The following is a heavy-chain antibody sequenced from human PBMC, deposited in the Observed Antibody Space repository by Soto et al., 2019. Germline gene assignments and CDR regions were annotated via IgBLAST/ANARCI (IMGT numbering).Heavy chain of an antibody. CDR3: ARQEQWLVLQWFDP. CDR2: IFYSGNT. Sequence: QLQLQESGPGLVKPSETLSLTCTVSCASISSSRYYWGWIRQPPGKGLEWIGSIFYSGNTYYNPSLKRRVTISVDTSKNQFSLKLRSVAATVTAVYYCARQEQWLVLQWFDPWGQGTLVTVSS. V-gene: IGHV4-39*01. J-gene: IGHJ5*02. CDR1: CASISSSRYY. D-gene: IGHD6-19*01.